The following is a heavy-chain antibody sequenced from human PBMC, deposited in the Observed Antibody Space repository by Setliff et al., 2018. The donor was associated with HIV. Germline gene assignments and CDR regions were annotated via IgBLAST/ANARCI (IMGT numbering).Heavy chain of an antibody. CDR3: ARCRFGELLKYNWFDP. Sequence: SETLSLTCTVSGGSISSSSYYWDWIRQPPGKGLEWIGSIYYSGSTYYNPSLKSRVTISVDTSKNQFSLKLSSVTAADTAVYYCARCRFGELLKYNWFDPWGQGTLVTVSS. D-gene: IGHD3-10*01. V-gene: IGHV4-39*01. CDR2: IYYSGST. J-gene: IGHJ5*02. CDR1: GGSISSSSYY.